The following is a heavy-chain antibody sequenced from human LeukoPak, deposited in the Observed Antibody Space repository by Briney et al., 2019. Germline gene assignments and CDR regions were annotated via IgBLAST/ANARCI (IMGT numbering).Heavy chain of an antibody. CDR1: GFTFSSYG. CDR2: IWYDGSNK. V-gene: IGHV3-33*06. J-gene: IGHJ4*02. Sequence: GRSLRLSCAASGFTFSSYGMHWVRQAPGKGLEWVAVIWYDGSNKYYADSVKGRFTISRDNSKNTLYLQMNSLRAKDTAVYYCAKDLTGTLDYWGQGTLVTVSS. CDR3: AKDLTGTLDY. D-gene: IGHD1-7*01.